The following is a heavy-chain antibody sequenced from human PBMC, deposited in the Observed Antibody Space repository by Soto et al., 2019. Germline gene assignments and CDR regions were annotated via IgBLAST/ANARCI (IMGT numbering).Heavy chain of an antibody. J-gene: IGHJ4*02. CDR3: ARVRGYSYGYGLFDY. V-gene: IGHV4-61*05. D-gene: IGHD5-18*01. CDR2: IYYSGST. Sequence: SETLSLTCTVSGGSISNRNYYWGWIRRPPGKGLEWIGYIYYSGSTNYNPSLKSRVTISVDTSKNQFSLKLSSVTAADTAVYYCARVRGYSYGYGLFDYWGQGTLVTVSS. CDR1: GGSISNRNYY.